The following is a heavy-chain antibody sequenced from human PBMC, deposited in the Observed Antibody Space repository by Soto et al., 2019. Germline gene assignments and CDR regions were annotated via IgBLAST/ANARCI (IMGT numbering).Heavy chain of an antibody. D-gene: IGHD3-10*01. V-gene: IGHV3-23*01. J-gene: IGHJ4*02. Sequence: EVQLLESGGGLVQPGGSLRLSCAASGFTFSSYAMSWVRQAPGKGLEWVSAISGSGGSTYYADSVKGRFTISRDNSKNTLYLQMNSLRAEETAVYYCAKTDRRGVLLWFGEFDYWGQGTLVTVSS. CDR1: GFTFSSYA. CDR2: ISGSGGST. CDR3: AKTDRRGVLLWFGEFDY.